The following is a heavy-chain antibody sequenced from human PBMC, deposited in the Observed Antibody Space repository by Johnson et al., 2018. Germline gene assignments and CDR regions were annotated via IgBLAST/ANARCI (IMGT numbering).Heavy chain of an antibody. J-gene: IGHJ4*02. CDR1: GFTFSNYA. Sequence: QVQLVQSGGGVVQPGRSLRLSCAASGFTFSNYAMYWVRQAPGKGLEWVAVISYDGSNKYYADSVKGRFPVSRDNSKNTVYLQMNSLRTEDTAMYYGAKDSADQKSVGVPAAIWGLDYWGQGTLVTVSS. CDR3: AKDSADQKSVGVPAAIWGLDY. V-gene: IGHV3-30*18. D-gene: IGHD2-2*01. CDR2: ISYDGSNK.